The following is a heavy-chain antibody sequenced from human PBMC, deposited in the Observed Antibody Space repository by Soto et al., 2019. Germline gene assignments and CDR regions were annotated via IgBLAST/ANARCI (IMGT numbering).Heavy chain of an antibody. J-gene: IGHJ5*02. CDR1: RRSISSDGYS. CDR3: AGSSSAATNWFDP. Sequence: SETLSLTCTVSRRSISSDGYSWSWIRQPPGKGLEWIGYISHTDSPFYNPSLRSRVTISVDTSKNQFSLNLTSVTAADTAVYFCAGSSSAATNWFDPWGQGTLVTVSS. D-gene: IGHD6-6*01. CDR2: ISHTDSP. V-gene: IGHV4-30-2*01.